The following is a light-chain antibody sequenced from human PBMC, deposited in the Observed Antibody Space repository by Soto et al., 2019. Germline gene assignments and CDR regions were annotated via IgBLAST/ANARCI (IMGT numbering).Light chain of an antibody. CDR1: QSVTCNY. J-gene: IGKJ4*01. CDR3: QQYGSTPRT. Sequence: EIVWTQYPATLSFSPGARDTLSCEASQSVTCNYLAWFQQRPGQAPRLLIYGASTRASGIPDRFSGIGSGTDFTLIISRLEPEDFAVYYCQQYGSTPRTFGGGTNVEIK. CDR2: GAS. V-gene: IGKV3-20*01.